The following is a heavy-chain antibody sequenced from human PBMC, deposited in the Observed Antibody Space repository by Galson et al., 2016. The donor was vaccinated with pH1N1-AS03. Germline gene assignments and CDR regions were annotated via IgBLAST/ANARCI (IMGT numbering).Heavy chain of an antibody. CDR3: TTVAGTYYNGAY. D-gene: IGHD3-10*01. CDR1: RFIFSSYQ. J-gene: IGHJ4*02. V-gene: IGHV3-23*01. Sequence: SLRLSCAASRFIFSSYQMSWVRQAPGKGLEWVSTYGGSDENTYYADSVKGRFTISRDSSKNTLYLQMSTLRAEDTALYYCTTVAGTYYNGAYWGQGSLVTVSS. CDR2: YGGSDENT.